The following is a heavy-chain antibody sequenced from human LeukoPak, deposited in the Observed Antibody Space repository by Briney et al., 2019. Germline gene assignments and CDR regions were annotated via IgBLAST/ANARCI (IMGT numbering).Heavy chain of an antibody. V-gene: IGHV1-69*05. CDR3: ARGGIYAFFDY. J-gene: IGHJ4*02. D-gene: IGHD3-3*01. CDR2: IIPIFGTA. CDR1: GGTFSSYA. Sequence: GASVKVSCKASGGTFSSYAISWVRQAPGQGLEWMGRIIPIFGTANYAQKFQGRVTITTDESKSTAYMELSSLRSEDTAVYYCARGGIYAFFDYWGQGTLVTVSS.